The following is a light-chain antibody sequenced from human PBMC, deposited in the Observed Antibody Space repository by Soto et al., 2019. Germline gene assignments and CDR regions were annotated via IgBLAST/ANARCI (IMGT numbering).Light chain of an antibody. CDR2: KAS. Sequence: DIQMTQSPSTLSASVGDRVTITCRASQSISSWLAWYQQKPGKAPKLLIYKASSLESGVPSRFSGSGSGTELTLTISSLQPDDFATYYCQQYNSYRTFGQGTKVEIK. V-gene: IGKV1-5*03. J-gene: IGKJ1*01. CDR3: QQYNSYRT. CDR1: QSISSW.